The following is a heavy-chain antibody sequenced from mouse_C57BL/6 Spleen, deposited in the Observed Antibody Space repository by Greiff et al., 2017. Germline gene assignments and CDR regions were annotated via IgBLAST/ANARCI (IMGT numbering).Heavy chain of an antibody. Sequence: EVKLMESGGGLVKPGGSLKLSCAASGFTFSDYGMHWVRQAPEKGLEWVAYISSGSSTIYYADTVKGRFTISRDNAKNTLFLQMTSLRSEDTAMYYCARDLGLRYFDVWGTGTTVTVSS. V-gene: IGHV5-17*01. D-gene: IGHD4-1*01. CDR3: ARDLGLRYFDV. CDR1: GFTFSDYG. CDR2: ISSGSSTI. J-gene: IGHJ1*03.